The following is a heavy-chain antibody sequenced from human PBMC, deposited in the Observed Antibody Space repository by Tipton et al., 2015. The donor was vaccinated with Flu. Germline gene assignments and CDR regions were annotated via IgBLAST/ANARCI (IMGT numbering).Heavy chain of an antibody. CDR2: VSYDETNK. J-gene: IGHJ6*02. CDR3: AKDRGSGWFAGMDV. V-gene: IGHV3-30*18. CDR1: GFTFSSYG. D-gene: IGHD6-19*01. Sequence: SGFTFSSYGIHWVRQAPGKGLEWVAVVSYDETNKYYADSVKGRFTVSRDNSKSTVYLQMNSLRREDTAVYRCAKDRGSGWFAGMDVWGQGTTVTVSS.